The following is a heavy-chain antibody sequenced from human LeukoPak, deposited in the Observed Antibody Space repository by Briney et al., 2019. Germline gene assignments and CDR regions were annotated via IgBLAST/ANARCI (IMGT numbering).Heavy chain of an antibody. J-gene: IGHJ4*02. CDR3: ARGGLVSIAALPFDY. CDR2: ISSSSSYI. V-gene: IGHV3-21*01. D-gene: IGHD6-6*01. CDR1: GFTFSSYS. Sequence: GGSLRLSCAASGFTFSSYSMNWVRQAPGKGLEWVSHISSSSSYIYYADSVKGRFTISRDNAKNSLYLQMNSLSAEDTAAYYCARGGLVSIAALPFDYWGQGTLVTVSS.